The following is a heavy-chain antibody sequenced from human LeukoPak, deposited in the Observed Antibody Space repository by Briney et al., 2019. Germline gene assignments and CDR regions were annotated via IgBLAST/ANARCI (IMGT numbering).Heavy chain of an antibody. CDR1: GGSFSGYY. CDR2: IYYSGST. D-gene: IGHD5/OR15-5a*01. CDR3: ASLVYGPYYFDY. Sequence: SETLSLTCAVYGGSFSGYYWGWIRQPPGKGLEWIGSIYYSGSTYDNPSLKSRVTISVDTSKNQFSLKLSSVTAADTAVYYCASLVYGPYYFDYWGQGTLVTVSS. J-gene: IGHJ4*02. V-gene: IGHV4-34*01.